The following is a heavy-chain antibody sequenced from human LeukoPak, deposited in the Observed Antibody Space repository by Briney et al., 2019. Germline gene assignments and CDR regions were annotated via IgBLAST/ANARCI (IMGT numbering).Heavy chain of an antibody. V-gene: IGHV3-30*04. J-gene: IGHJ4*02. CDR1: GLTFSSYA. D-gene: IGHD5-12*01. Sequence: ERSLRLSCAASGLTFSSYAMHWVRQAPGKGLEWVAVISHDGSNKNYPDSVKGRFTISRDNSKNTLYLQTNSLRAEDTAVYYCARAINRDSGYAFDYWGPGTLVTVSS. CDR2: ISHDGSNK. CDR3: ARAINRDSGYAFDY.